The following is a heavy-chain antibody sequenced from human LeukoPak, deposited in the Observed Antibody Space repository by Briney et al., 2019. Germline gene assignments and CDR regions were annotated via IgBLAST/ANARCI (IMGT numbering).Heavy chain of an antibody. D-gene: IGHD6-13*01. V-gene: IGHV4-59*01. CDR1: GGSISSYY. Sequence: SETLSLTCTVSGGSISSYYWSWIRQPPGKGLEWIGYIYYSGSTHYNPSLKSRVPISVDTSKNQFSLKLSSVTAADTAVYYCASGSISAAGSGLDYWGQGTLVTVSS. J-gene: IGHJ4*02. CDR3: ASGSISAAGSGLDY. CDR2: IYYSGST.